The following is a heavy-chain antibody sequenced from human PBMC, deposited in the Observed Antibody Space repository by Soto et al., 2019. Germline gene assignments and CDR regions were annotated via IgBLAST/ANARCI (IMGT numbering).Heavy chain of an antibody. Sequence: ASVKVSCKASGGTFSSYTISWVRQAPGQGLEWMGRIIPILGIANYAQKFQGRVTITADKSTSTAYMELSSLRSEDTAVYYCARDHRAYSSGWTPRSFMDVWGKGTTVTVSS. D-gene: IGHD6-19*01. V-gene: IGHV1-69*04. CDR3: ARDHRAYSSGWTPRSFMDV. CDR1: GGTFSSYT. J-gene: IGHJ6*03. CDR2: IIPILGIA.